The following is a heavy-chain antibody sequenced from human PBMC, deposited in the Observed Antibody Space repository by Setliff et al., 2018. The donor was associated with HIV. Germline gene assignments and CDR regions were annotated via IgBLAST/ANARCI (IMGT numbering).Heavy chain of an antibody. V-gene: IGHV3-20*04. CDR2: INWNGGST. CDR3: ARLRITMIMMLNYFDY. Sequence: GSLRLSCAVSGFTFEDYGMSWVRQAPGKGLEWVSGINWNGGSTGYVDSVKGRFTISRDNAKNSLYLQMNSLRAEDTAVYFCARLRITMIMMLNYFDYWGQGTLVTVSS. J-gene: IGHJ4*02. CDR1: GFTFEDYG. D-gene: IGHD3-22*01.